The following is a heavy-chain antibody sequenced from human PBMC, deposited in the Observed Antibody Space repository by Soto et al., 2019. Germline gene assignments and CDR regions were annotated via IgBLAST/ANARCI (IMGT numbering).Heavy chain of an antibody. V-gene: IGHV5-10-1*01. CDR3: ARRPLDGIAAANTRDDY. CDR2: IDPSDSYT. CDR1: GYSFTSYW. Sequence: GESLKISCKGSGYSFTSYWISWVRQMPGKGLEWMGRIDPSDSYTNYSPSFQGHVTISADKSISTAYLQWSSLKASDTAMYYCARRPLDGIAAANTRDDYWGQGTLVTVSS. J-gene: IGHJ4*02. D-gene: IGHD6-13*01.